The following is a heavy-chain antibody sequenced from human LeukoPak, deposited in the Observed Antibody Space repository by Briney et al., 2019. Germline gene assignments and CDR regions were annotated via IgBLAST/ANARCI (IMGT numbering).Heavy chain of an antibody. CDR1: GYTFTSYG. V-gene: IGHV1-18*01. D-gene: IGHD3-10*01. CDR3: ARDLTPMVRGVISAY. CDR2: ISAYNGNT. Sequence: GVSVKVSCKASGYTFTSYGISWVRQAPGQGLEWMGWISAYNGNTNYAQKLQGRVTMTTDTSTSTAYMELRSLRSDDTAVYYCARDLTPMVRGVISAYWGQGTLVTVSS. J-gene: IGHJ4*02.